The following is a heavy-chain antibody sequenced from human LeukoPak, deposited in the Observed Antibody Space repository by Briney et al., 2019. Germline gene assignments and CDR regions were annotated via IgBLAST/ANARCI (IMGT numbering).Heavy chain of an antibody. J-gene: IGHJ4*02. CDR1: GFTFSSYS. CDR3: AKGTMGRGFGY. V-gene: IGHV3-48*01. D-gene: IGHD3-10*01. CDR2: ISSSSSTI. Sequence: GGSLRLSCAASGFTFSSYSMLWVRQAPGKGLEWVSYISSSSSTIYYADSVKGRFTISRDNSKNTLYLQMNSLRAEDTAVYYCAKGTMGRGFGYWGQGTLVTVSS.